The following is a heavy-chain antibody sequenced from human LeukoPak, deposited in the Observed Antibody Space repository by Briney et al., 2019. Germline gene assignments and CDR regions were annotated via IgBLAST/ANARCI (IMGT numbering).Heavy chain of an antibody. CDR2: ISGSGGST. CDR1: GFTFSSYS. CDR3: AFLAVEYGG. Sequence: GGSLRLSCAASGFTFSSYSMNWVRQAPGKGLEWVSAISGSGGSTYYADSVKGRFIISRDNSKNTLYLQMNSLRAEDTAVYYCAFLAVEYGGWGQGTLVTVSS. V-gene: IGHV3-23*01. J-gene: IGHJ4*02. D-gene: IGHD6-19*01.